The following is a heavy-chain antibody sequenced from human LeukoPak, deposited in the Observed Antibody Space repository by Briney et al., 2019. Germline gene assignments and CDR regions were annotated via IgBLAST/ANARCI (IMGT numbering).Heavy chain of an antibody. CDR3: AKDRAAAGTPYYFDY. Sequence: PGGSLRLSCVGSGFTFSRYWLNWVRQAPGKGLEWVANMNQDGSEIYYLDSVKGRFTISRDNSKNTLYLQMNSLRAEDTAVYYCAKDRAAAGTPYYFDYWGQGTQVTVSS. CDR1: GFTFSRYW. J-gene: IGHJ4*02. D-gene: IGHD6-13*01. V-gene: IGHV3-7*03. CDR2: MNQDGSEI.